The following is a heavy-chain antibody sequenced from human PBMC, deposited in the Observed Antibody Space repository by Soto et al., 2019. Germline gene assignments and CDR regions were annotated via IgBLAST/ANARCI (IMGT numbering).Heavy chain of an antibody. CDR1: AGSISSSSYY. D-gene: IGHD2-2*01. V-gene: IGHV4-39*01. CDR2: IYSSGST. Sequence: ETLSLTCTVSAGSISSSSYYWGWLRQPPGKGLEWIGSIYSSGSTYYNPSLKSRVTISVDTSKNQFSLNLSSVTAADTAVYYCARGSGGIVLVPAADYWGQGTLVTVSS. J-gene: IGHJ4*02. CDR3: ARGSGGIVLVPAADY.